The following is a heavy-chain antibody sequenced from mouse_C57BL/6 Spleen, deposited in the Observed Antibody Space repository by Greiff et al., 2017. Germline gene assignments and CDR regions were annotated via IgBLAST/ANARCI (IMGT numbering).Heavy chain of an antibody. Sequence: VQLQQSGAELVKPGASVKLSCKASGYTFTSYWMHWVKQRPGQGLEWIGMIHPNSGSTNYNEKFKSKATLTVDKSSSTAYMQLSSLTSEDSAVYYCARYPTTVVAHWYFDVWGTGTTVTVSS. D-gene: IGHD1-1*01. CDR3: ARYPTTVVAHWYFDV. J-gene: IGHJ1*03. V-gene: IGHV1-64*01. CDR2: IHPNSGST. CDR1: GYTFTSYW.